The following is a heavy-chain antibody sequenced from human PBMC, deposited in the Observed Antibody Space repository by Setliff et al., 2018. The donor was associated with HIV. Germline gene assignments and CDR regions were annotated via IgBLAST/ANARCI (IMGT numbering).Heavy chain of an antibody. Sequence: SVKVSCKASGYNFTNYGINWVRQDPGQGLEWMGWINTNTGYPTYAQAFRGRFVFSLDTSVSTAYLEISSLEAEDTAVYFCARVRTSYNFWVGDVFDPWGQGTLVTVSS. D-gene: IGHD1-1*01. CDR3: ARVRTSYNFWVGDVFDP. V-gene: IGHV7-4-1*02. J-gene: IGHJ5*02. CDR2: INTNTGYP. CDR1: GYNFTNYG.